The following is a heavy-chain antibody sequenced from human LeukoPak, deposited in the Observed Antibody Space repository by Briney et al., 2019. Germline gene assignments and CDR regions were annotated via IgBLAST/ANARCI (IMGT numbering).Heavy chain of an antibody. CDR1: GFTFSDHY. CDR2: IRDKTKSYTT. CDR3: ARPRYGSGTYYLDY. Sequence: PGGSLRLSCAASGFTFSDHYMDWVRQAPGKGLEWVGRIRDKTKSYTTEHAASVKGRFTISRDDSRNSLYLQMNSLKTEDTAVYYCARPRYGSGTYYLDYWGQGTLVTVSS. D-gene: IGHD3-10*01. J-gene: IGHJ4*02. V-gene: IGHV3-72*01.